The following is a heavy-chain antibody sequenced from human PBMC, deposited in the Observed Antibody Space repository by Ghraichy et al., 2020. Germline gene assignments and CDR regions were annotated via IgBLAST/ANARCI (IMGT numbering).Heavy chain of an antibody. V-gene: IGHV3-21*06. Sequence: GGSLRLSCVASGFTLSSYSINWVRQTPGKELEWVSSISRSSSYISYGDSVKGRFTISRDNSKNSLYLQMNSLRAVDTAVYFCARGAASYFDFWSGSGMDVWGQGTTVTISS. CDR3: ARGAASYFDFWSGSGMDV. J-gene: IGHJ6*02. CDR2: ISRSSSYI. CDR1: GFTLSSYS. D-gene: IGHD3-3*01.